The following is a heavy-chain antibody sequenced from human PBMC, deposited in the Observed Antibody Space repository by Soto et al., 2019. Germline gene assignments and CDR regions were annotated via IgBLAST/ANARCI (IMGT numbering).Heavy chain of an antibody. V-gene: IGHV4-31*03. CDR3: ARTYSAYDKGYWFDP. J-gene: IGHJ5*02. CDR2: IYHSGST. Sequence: SETLSLTCTVSGGPISSVNYHCSWIRQHPGKGLEWIGYIYHSGSTYYNPSLKSRVSISVDRSKNQFSLKLVSVTAADTAVYYCARTYSAYDKGYWFDPWGQGTLVTVSS. D-gene: IGHD5-12*01. CDR1: GGPISSVNYH.